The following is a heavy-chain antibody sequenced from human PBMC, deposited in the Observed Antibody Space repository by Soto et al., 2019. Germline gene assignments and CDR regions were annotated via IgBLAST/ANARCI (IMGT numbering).Heavy chain of an antibody. CDR1: GFTFSNAW. J-gene: IGHJ3*02. D-gene: IGHD3-22*01. CDR3: TGRITMIVVVPDAFDI. CDR2: IKSKTDGGTT. V-gene: IGHV3-15*01. Sequence: PGGSLRLSCAASGFTFSNAWMSWVRQAPGKGLEWVGRIKSKTDGGTTDYAAPVKGRFTISRDDSKNTLYLQMNSLKTEDTAVYYCTGRITMIVVVPDAFDIWGQGTMVTV.